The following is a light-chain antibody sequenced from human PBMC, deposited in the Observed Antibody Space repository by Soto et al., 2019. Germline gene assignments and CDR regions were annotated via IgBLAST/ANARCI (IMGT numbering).Light chain of an antibody. CDR2: DAS. CDR1: QSISSW. V-gene: IGKV1-5*01. J-gene: IGKJ2*01. Sequence: DIQMTQSPSTLSASVGDRVTITCRASQSISSWLAWYQQKSGKAPKLLIYDASSLESGVPSRFRGSGSGTEFTLTISSLQPDDFATYYCQQYNSYLYTFGQGTKLEIK. CDR3: QQYNSYLYT.